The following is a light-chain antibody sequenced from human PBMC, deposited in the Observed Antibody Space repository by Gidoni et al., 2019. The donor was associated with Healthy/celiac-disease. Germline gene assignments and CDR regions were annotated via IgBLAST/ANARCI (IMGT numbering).Light chain of an antibody. J-gene: IGLJ1*01. CDR2: DVS. CDR1: SSDGGGYNY. CDR3: SSYTSSSAYV. Sequence: QSALTPPASVSGSPVQSITISCTGTSSDGGGYNYVSWYQQHPGKAPKLMIYDVSNRPSGVSNRCSGSKSGNTASLTISGLQAEDEAEYYCSSYTSSSAYVFGTGTKVTV. V-gene: IGLV2-14*03.